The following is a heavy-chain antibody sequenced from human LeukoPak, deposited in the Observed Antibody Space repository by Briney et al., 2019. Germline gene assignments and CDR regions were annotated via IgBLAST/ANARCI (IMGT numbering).Heavy chain of an antibody. V-gene: IGHV4-61*02. CDR3: ARISGSYGRNAFDI. CDR2: IYTSGST. CDR1: GGSISSGSYY. D-gene: IGHD1-26*01. Sequence: SETLSLTCTVSGGSISSGSYYWSWIRQPAGKGLEWIGRIYTSGSTNYNPSLKSRVTISVDTSKNQFSLKLSSVTAADTAVYYCARISGSYGRNAFDIWGQGTMVTVSS. J-gene: IGHJ3*02.